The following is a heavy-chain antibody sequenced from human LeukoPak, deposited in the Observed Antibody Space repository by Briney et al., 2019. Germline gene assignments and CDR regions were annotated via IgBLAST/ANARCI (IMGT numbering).Heavy chain of an antibody. CDR2: ISSSSSYI. V-gene: IGHV3-21*01. CDR3: ARDRVRGVIGSNWFDP. CDR1: GFTFSSYS. Sequence: GGSLRLSGAASGFTFSSYSMNWVRQAPGKGLEWVSYISSSSSYIYYADSVKGRFTISRDNAKNSLYLQMNSLRAEDTAVYYCARDRVRGVIGSNWFDPWGQGTLVTVSS. D-gene: IGHD3-10*01. J-gene: IGHJ5*02.